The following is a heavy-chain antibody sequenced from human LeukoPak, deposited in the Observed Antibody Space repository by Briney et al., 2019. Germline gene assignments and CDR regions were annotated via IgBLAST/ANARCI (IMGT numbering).Heavy chain of an antibody. D-gene: IGHD3-16*01. J-gene: IGHJ4*02. Sequence: GGSLRLSCAASGFTFSNYGMHWVRQAPGKGLEWVAVISYDGSNKYYADSVKGRFTISRDNSKNTLYLQMNSLRAEDTAVYYCAKDRIDYVWGSNIPLGYWGQGTLVTVSS. CDR2: ISYDGSNK. V-gene: IGHV3-30*18. CDR1: GFTFSNYG. CDR3: AKDRIDYVWGSNIPLGY.